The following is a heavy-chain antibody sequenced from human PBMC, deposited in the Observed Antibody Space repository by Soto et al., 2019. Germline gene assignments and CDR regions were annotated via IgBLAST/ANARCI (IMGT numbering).Heavy chain of an antibody. J-gene: IGHJ3*02. CDR1: GYSISSGYY. Sequence: SETLSLTCAVSGYSISSGYYWGWIQQPPGKGLEWIGSIYHSGSTYYNPSLKSRVTISVDTSKNQFSLKLSSVTAADTAVYYCARQDSSPPDAFDIWGQGTMVTVSS. CDR2: IYHSGST. D-gene: IGHD6-13*01. CDR3: ARQDSSPPDAFDI. V-gene: IGHV4-38-2*01.